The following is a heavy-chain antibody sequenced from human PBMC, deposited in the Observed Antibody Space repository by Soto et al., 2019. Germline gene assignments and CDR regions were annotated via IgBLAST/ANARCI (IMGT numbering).Heavy chain of an antibody. CDR1: GSTFSSYT. CDR3: ARVYTYGYGFDY. V-gene: IGHV3-21*01. J-gene: IGHJ4*02. CDR2: ISSHSDYI. D-gene: IGHD5-18*01. Sequence: GGSLRLSCAASGSTFSSYTMNWVRQAPGRGLEWVSSISSHSDYIYYADSVKGRFTISRDNAKNSLYLQMNSLRADDTAVYYCARVYTYGYGFDYWGQGTLVTVSS.